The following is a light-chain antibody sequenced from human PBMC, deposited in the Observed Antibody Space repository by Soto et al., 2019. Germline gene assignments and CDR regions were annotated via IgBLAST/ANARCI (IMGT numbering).Light chain of an antibody. CDR2: VAC. V-gene: IGKV3-11*01. Sequence: EILLTLSPASLSLKREEPPSPSCRASQSVSGYLAWYQQKHGQAPRLIIYVACSSATGIADRFSGSGSGTDLALTLSSMEPEDAAVSYCQYYHYFNPLTFGGGTKVDI. CDR1: QSVSGY. J-gene: IGKJ4*01. CDR3: QYYHYFNPLT.